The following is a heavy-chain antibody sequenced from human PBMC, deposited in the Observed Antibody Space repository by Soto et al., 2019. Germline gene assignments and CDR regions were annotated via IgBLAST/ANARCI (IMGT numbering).Heavy chain of an antibody. CDR1: GGTFSSYA. V-gene: IGHV1-69*13. CDR2: IIPIFGTA. Sequence: GASVKVSCKASGGTFSSYAISWVRQAPGQGLEWMGGIIPIFGTANYAQKFQGRVTITADESTSTAYMELSSLRSEDTAVYYCARSAYYYGSGSYYSYFDYWGQGTLVTVSS. D-gene: IGHD3-10*01. J-gene: IGHJ4*02. CDR3: ARSAYYYGSGSYYSYFDY.